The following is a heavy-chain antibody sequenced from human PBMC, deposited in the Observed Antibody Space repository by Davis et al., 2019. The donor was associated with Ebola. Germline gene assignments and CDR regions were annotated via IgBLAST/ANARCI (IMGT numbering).Heavy chain of an antibody. V-gene: IGHV1-69*02. CDR3: ARLRGVVVAAAKKSYYYGMDV. D-gene: IGHD2-15*01. J-gene: IGHJ6*02. Sequence: AASVKVSCKASGGTFSSYTISWVRQAPGQGLEWMGRIIPILGIANYAQKFQGRVTITADKSTSTAYMELSSLRSEDTAVYYCARLRGVVVAAAKKSYYYGMDVWGQGTTVTVSS. CDR2: IIPILGIA. CDR1: GGTFSSYT.